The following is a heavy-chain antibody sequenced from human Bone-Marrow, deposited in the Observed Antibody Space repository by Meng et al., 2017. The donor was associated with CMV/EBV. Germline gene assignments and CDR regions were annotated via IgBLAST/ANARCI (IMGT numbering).Heavy chain of an antibody. CDR1: GFTFSNYG. Sequence: GESLKISCAASGFTFSNYGMHWVRQAPGKGLEWVAFIRYDGSNKYYADSVKGRFTISRDNSKNTLYLQMNSLRAEDTAVYYCARDSGAGWYFDYWGQGPLVTVSS. J-gene: IGHJ4*02. CDR3: ARDSGAGWYFDY. V-gene: IGHV3-30*02. CDR2: IRYDGSNK. D-gene: IGHD6-19*01.